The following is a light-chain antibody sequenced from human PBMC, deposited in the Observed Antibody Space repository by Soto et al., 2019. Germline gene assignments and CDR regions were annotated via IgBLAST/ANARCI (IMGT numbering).Light chain of an antibody. CDR2: EVS. Sequence: QSVLTQPPSASRSPGQAVPITYTGTSSDVGGYDYVSWYQQHPGRAPKLIIFEVSKRPSGVPDRFSGSKSANTASLTVSGLQAEDEADYYCYSYAGNKYVFGTGTRSPS. V-gene: IGLV2-8*02. J-gene: IGLJ1*01. CDR3: YSYAGNKYV. CDR1: SSDVGGYDY.